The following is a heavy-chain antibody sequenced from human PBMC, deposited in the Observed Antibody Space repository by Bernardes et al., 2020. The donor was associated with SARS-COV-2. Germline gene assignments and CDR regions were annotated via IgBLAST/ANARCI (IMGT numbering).Heavy chain of an antibody. CDR3: ARDTFGAGALFDY. D-gene: IGHD3-10*01. J-gene: IGHJ4*02. CDR2: ISDDGSYT. CDR1: GFTFSSYW. Sequence: GGSLRLSCAASGFTFSSYWMHWVRQPPGKGLEWLSRISDDGSYTDYADSVRGRFTISRDYSKNTLYLQMDSLRVDDTAVYFCARDTFGAGALFDYWGQGNLVTVSS. V-gene: IGHV3-74*01.